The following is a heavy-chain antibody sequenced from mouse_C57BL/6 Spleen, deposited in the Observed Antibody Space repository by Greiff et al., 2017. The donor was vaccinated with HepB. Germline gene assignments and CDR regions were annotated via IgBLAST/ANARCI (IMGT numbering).Heavy chain of an antibody. D-gene: IGHD1-1*01. CDR1: GYTFTDYY. CDR3: ARSDITTVVVDY. Sequence: VQLQQSGAELVRPGASVKLSCKASGYTFTDYYINWVKQRPGQGLEWIARIYPGSGNTYYNEKFKGKATLTAEKSSSTAYMQLSSLTSEDSAVYFCARSDITTVVVDYWGQGTTLTVSS. CDR2: IYPGSGNT. J-gene: IGHJ2*01. V-gene: IGHV1-76*01.